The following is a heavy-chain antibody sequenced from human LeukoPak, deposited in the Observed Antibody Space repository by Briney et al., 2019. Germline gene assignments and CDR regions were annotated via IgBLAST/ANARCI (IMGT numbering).Heavy chain of an antibody. CDR2: IKQDGSEK. CDR3: VRRGRDGYYFDY. J-gene: IGHJ4*02. D-gene: IGHD5-24*01. CDR1: GFTFSSYW. Sequence: PGGSLRLXCAASGFTFSSYWMSWVRQAPGKVLEWVANIKQDGSEKYYVDSVKGRFTISRDNAKNSLYLQMNSLRAEDTAVYYCVRRGRDGYYFDYWGQGTLVTVSS. V-gene: IGHV3-7*01.